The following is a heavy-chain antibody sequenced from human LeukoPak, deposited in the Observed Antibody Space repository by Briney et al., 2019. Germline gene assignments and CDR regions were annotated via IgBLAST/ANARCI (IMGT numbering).Heavy chain of an antibody. CDR2: INPNSGAA. Sequence: GASVKVSCKTSGYTFTGYFIHWVRQAPGQGPEWMGWINPNSGAATYAQKFLGRVTMTRDTSINIASMELSRLRSEDTAVYYCARGKPPNTISYAFDIWGQGTMVTVSS. V-gene: IGHV1-2*02. CDR3: ARGKPPNTISYAFDI. J-gene: IGHJ3*02. CDR1: GYTFTGYF. D-gene: IGHD3-3*01.